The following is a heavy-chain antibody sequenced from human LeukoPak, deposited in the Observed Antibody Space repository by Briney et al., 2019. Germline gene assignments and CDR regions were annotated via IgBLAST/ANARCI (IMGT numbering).Heavy chain of an antibody. V-gene: IGHV1-69*05. CDR2: IIPIFGTA. J-gene: IGHJ6*03. CDR3: ACSDYYYYYMDV. D-gene: IGHD2-15*01. Sequence: SVKVSCKASGGTFSSYAISWVRQAPGQGLEWMGRIIPIFGTANYAQKFQGRVTVTTDESTSTAYMELSSLRSEDTAVYYCACSDYYYYYMDVWGKGTTVTVSS. CDR1: GGTFSSYA.